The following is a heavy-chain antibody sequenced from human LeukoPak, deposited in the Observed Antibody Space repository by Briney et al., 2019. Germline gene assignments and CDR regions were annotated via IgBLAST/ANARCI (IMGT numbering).Heavy chain of an antibody. D-gene: IGHD3-16*02. CDR2: IYYSGST. CDR3: ARGVWGSYRYTGSFDY. Sequence: SETLSLTCAVSGGPISSYYWGWIRQPPGKGLEWIGSIYYSGSTYYNPSLKSRVTISVDTSKNQFSLKLSSVTAADTAVYYCARGVWGSYRYTGSFDYWGQGTLVIVSS. J-gene: IGHJ4*02. V-gene: IGHV4-39*01. CDR1: GGPISSYY.